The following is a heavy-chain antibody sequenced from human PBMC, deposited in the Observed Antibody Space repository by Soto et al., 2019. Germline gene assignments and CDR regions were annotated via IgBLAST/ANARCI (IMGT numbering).Heavy chain of an antibody. V-gene: IGHV3-11*01. Sequence: GGSLRLSCGASGFTFSDYYMIWIRQAPGKGLEWVSYISSSGSTIYYADSVKGRFTISRDNAKNSLYLQMNSLRAEDTAVYYCARERSLLGYSGYDRGVRYFDYWGQGTLVTVSS. CDR2: ISSSGSTI. J-gene: IGHJ4*02. CDR3: ARERSLLGYSGYDRGVRYFDY. D-gene: IGHD5-12*01. CDR1: GFTFSDYY.